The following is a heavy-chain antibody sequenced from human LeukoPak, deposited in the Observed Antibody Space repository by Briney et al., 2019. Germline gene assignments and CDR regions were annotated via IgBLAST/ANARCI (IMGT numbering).Heavy chain of an antibody. Sequence: PGGSLRLSCAASGFTFSSYWMHWVRQAPGKGLVWVSRINTDGTSTTNADSVKGRFTISRDNAKNTVYLQMNSLRVEDTAVYYCARAPGYYGDPFDYWGQGTLVTVSS. D-gene: IGHD4-17*01. CDR2: INTDGTST. V-gene: IGHV3-74*01. J-gene: IGHJ4*02. CDR3: ARAPGYYGDPFDY. CDR1: GFTFSSYW.